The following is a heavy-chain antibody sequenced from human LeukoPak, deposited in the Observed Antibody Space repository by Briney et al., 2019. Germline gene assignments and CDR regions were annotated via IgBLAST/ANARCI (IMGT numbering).Heavy chain of an antibody. J-gene: IGHJ4*02. CDR2: ISSSSSYI. D-gene: IGHD3-22*01. CDR1: GFTFNSYT. Sequence: GSLRLSCAASGFTFNSYTMNWVRQAPGKGLEWVSSISSSSSYIYYADSVKGRFTISGDNAKNSLYLQMNSLRAEDTAVYYCARDYYYDTSGYYSFDYWGQGTLVTVSS. CDR3: ARDYYYDTSGYYSFDY. V-gene: IGHV3-21*01.